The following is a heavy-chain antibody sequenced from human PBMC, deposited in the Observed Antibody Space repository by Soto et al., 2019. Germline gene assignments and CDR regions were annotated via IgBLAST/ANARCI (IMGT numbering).Heavy chain of an antibody. Sequence: QVQLVQSGAEVKKPGASVRVSCKASGYTFTSYDIYWVRQATGQGLEWMGWMNPFSGNAVYTQEFQARVTMTRDTSINTAYMEMSGLRSEDTAVYSCPRGQGNPWGQGSLVTVSS. V-gene: IGHV1-8*01. J-gene: IGHJ5*02. CDR1: GYTFTSYD. CDR2: MNPFSGNA. CDR3: PRGQGNP.